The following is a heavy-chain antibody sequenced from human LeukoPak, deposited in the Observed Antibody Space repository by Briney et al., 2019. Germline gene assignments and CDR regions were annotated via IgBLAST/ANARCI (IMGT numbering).Heavy chain of an antibody. D-gene: IGHD3-22*01. J-gene: IGHJ4*02. CDR1: GFTFSSYW. CDR3: TRLTGSGSH. CDR2: IRSKANSYAT. Sequence: GGSLRLSCAASGFTFSSYWMSWVRQASGKGLEWVGRIRSKANSYATAYAASVKGRFTISRDDSKNTAYLQMNSLKTEDTAVYYCTRLTGSGSHWGQGTLVTVSS. V-gene: IGHV3-73*01.